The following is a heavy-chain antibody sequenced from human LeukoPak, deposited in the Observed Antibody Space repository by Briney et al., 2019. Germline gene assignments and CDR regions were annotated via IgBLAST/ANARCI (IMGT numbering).Heavy chain of an antibody. CDR1: GFTFSSYS. J-gene: IGHJ3*02. CDR2: ISPTSGHI. D-gene: IGHD3-10*01. Sequence: GALRLSCAASGFTFSSYSMNWVRQAPGEGLEWVSSISPTSGHIYYADSVKGRFTISRDNAQSSLYLQMSSLRAEDTAVYYCARARGYYGSGSYAFDIWGQGTMVTVSS. CDR3: ARARGYYGSGSYAFDI. V-gene: IGHV3-21*01.